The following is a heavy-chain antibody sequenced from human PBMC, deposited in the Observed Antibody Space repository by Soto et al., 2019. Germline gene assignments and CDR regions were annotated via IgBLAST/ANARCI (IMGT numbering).Heavy chain of an antibody. V-gene: IGHV1-8*01. CDR3: ARALPVGPGPYCTNGVCYNNWFDP. J-gene: IGHJ5*02. CDR1: GYTFTSYD. CDR2: MNPNSGNT. Sequence: ASVKVSCKASGYTFTSYDINWVRQATGQGLEWMGWMNPNSGNTGYAQKFQGRVTMTRNTSISTAYMELRSLRSDDTAVYYWARALPVGPGPYCTNGVCYNNWFDPWG. D-gene: IGHD2-8*01.